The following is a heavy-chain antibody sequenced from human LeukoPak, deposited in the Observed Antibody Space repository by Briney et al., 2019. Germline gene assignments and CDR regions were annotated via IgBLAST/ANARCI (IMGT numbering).Heavy chain of an antibody. CDR1: GGSISSSNW. D-gene: IGHD3-10*01. J-gene: IGHJ5*02. Sequence: PSGTLSLTCAVSGGSISSSNWWRWVRQPPGKGLEWIGEIYHSGSTNYNPSLKSRVTISVDKSKNQFSLKLSSVTAADTAVYYCARDQYYYGSGKGHWFDPWGQGTLVTVSS. CDR2: IYHSGST. CDR3: ARDQYYYGSGKGHWFDP. V-gene: IGHV4-4*02.